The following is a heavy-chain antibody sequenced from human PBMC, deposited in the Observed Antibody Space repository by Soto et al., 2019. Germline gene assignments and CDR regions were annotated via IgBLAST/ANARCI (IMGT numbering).Heavy chain of an antibody. CDR1: GGSFSGYY. J-gene: IGHJ3*02. Sequence: SETLSLTCAVYGGSFSGYYWSWIRQPPGKGLEWIGEINHSGSTNYNPSLKSRVTISVDTSKNQFSLKLSSVTAADTAVYYCARGLGITMIVVADDAFDIWGXGTMVTVSS. CDR3: ARGLGITMIVVADDAFDI. CDR2: INHSGST. V-gene: IGHV4-34*01. D-gene: IGHD3-22*01.